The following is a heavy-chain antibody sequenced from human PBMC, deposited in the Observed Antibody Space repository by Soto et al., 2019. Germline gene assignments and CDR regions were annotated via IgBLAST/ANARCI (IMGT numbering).Heavy chain of an antibody. D-gene: IGHD2-2*01. Sequence: EVQLVESGGGLVQPGRSLRLSCAASGFTFGDYAMHWVRQAPGKGLEWVSGISWNSGSVGYADSVKGRFTISRDNAKNSLYLQMNSLRAEDTALYYCAKATRYCSSTICDADFDYWGQGALVTVSS. CDR1: GFTFGDYA. V-gene: IGHV3-9*01. CDR2: ISWNSGSV. J-gene: IGHJ4*02. CDR3: AKATRYCSSTICDADFDY.